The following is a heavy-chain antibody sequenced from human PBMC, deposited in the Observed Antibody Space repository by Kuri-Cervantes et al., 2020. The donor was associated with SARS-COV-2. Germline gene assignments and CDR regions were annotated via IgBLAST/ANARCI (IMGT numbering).Heavy chain of an antibody. Sequence: SETLSLTCAVSGYSISSGYYWGWIRQPPGKGLEWIGSIYHSGSTYYNPSLKSRVTISVDTSKNQFSLKLSSVTAADTAVYYCASTGRAEDWGQGTLVTVSS. D-gene: IGHD1-14*01. V-gene: IGHV4-38-2*01. J-gene: IGHJ4*02. CDR1: GYSISSGYY. CDR2: IYHSGST. CDR3: ASTGRAED.